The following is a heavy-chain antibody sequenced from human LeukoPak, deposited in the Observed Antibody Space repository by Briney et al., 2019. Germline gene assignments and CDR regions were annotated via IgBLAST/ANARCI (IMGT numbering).Heavy chain of an antibody. V-gene: IGHV4-34*01. Sequence: SETLSLTCAVYGGSFSGYYWSWIRQPPGKGLEWIGEINHSGSTNYNPSLKSRVTILVDTSRNQFSLKLSSVTAADTAVYYCARDLESREWWLVTNRWFDPWGQGTLVTVSS. CDR1: GGSFSGYY. J-gene: IGHJ5*02. CDR2: INHSGST. D-gene: IGHD6-19*01. CDR3: ARDLESREWWLVTNRWFDP.